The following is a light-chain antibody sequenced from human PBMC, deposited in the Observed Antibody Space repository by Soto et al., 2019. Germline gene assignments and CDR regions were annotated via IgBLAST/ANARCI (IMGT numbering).Light chain of an antibody. V-gene: IGKV1-5*01. J-gene: IGKJ4*01. CDR2: ATS. CDR3: QQTYSRLLS. CDR1: QSISGW. Sequence: DIQMTQSPSTLSASVGDRVTITCRASQSISGWLAWYQQKPGKAPEVLIYATSSLQSGVPSRFSGSGSGTEFSLTISSLQPEDVATYYCQQTYSRLLSFGGGTKVDI.